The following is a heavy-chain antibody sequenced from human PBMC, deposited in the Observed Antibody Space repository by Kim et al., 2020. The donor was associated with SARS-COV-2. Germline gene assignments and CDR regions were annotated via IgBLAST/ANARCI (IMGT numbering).Heavy chain of an antibody. D-gene: IGHD3-10*01. J-gene: IGHJ5*02. CDR3: ARLWYYYGSGVDWFDP. V-gene: IGHV3-21*01. Sequence: GGSLRLSCAASGFTFSSYSMNWVRQAPGKGLEWVSSISSSSSYIYYADSVKGRFTISRDNAKNSLYLQMNSLRAEDTAVYYCARLWYYYGSGVDWFDPWGQGTLVTVSS. CDR1: GFTFSSYS. CDR2: ISSSSSYI.